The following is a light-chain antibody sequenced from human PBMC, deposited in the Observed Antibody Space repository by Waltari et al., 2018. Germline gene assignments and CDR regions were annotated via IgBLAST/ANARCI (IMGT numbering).Light chain of an antibody. V-gene: IGLV2-23*02. J-gene: IGLJ3*02. CDR2: EVH. CDR3: CSYAGTTSWV. CDR1: SDDVGGYNL. Sequence: QSALTQPASVSGSPGQSITISCTGTSDDVGGYNLVSWYQQSSVKAPKLIIFEVHKLPSGVSSRFSASRSGNTASLTISGLQSEDEANYYCCSYAGTTSWVFGGGTKVTVL.